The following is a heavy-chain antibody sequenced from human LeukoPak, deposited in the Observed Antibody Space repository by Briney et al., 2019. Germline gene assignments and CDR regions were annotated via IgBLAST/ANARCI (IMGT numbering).Heavy chain of an antibody. D-gene: IGHD5/OR15-5a*01. Sequence: GGSLRLSWAGSGFIFSDFYTNWIRQSTGKGLEWLAYISPDGSYTTYGDSVKGRFVISRDNAKNSVSLKMNSLGVEDTAVYFCASDQVSGVFDYWGQGARVTVS. J-gene: IGHJ4*02. CDR3: ASDQVSGVFDY. CDR1: GFIFSDFY. V-gene: IGHV3-11*05. CDR2: ISPDGSYT.